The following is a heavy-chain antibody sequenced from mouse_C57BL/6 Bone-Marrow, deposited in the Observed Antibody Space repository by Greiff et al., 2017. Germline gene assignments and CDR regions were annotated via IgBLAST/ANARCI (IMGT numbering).Heavy chain of an antibody. D-gene: IGHD2-3*01. Sequence: EVQGVESGGGLVQPGGSLKLSCAASGFTFSDYYMYWVRQTPEKRLEWVAYISNGGGSTYYPDTVKGPFTISRYNAKNTLYLQMSRLKSEDTAMYYCASRGWLLEEFYYAMDYWGQGTSVTVSS. J-gene: IGHJ4*01. CDR2: ISNGGGST. CDR3: ASRGWLLEEFYYAMDY. V-gene: IGHV5-12*01. CDR1: GFTFSDYY.